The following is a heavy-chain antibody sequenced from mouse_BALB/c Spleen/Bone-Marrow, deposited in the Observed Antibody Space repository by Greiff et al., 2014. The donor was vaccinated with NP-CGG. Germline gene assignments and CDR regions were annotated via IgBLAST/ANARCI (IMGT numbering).Heavy chain of an antibody. CDR2: IISGSNTI. J-gene: IGHJ3*01. CDR3: ARSRYDVGWFAY. D-gene: IGHD2-14*01. Sequence: EVQLQESGGDLVQPGGSRKLSCAASGFTFSAFGMHWVRQAPERGLEWVAYIISGSNTIYYSDKVKGRFTISRDNPKNTLFLQMTSLRSEDTAMYYCARSRYDVGWFAYWGQGTLVTVSA. V-gene: IGHV5-17*02. CDR1: GFTFSAFG.